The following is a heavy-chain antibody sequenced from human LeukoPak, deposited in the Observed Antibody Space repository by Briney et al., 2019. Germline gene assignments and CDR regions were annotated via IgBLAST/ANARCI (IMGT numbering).Heavy chain of an antibody. CDR2: IYYSGST. J-gene: IGHJ5*02. CDR3: ARAVGYPKWLDP. V-gene: IGHV4-59*01. CDR1: GGSISSYY. Sequence: SETLSLTCTVSGGSISSYYWSWIRQPPGKGLEWIGYIYYSGSTNYNPSLKSRVTISVDTSKNQFSLKLSSVTAADTAVYYCARAVGYPKWLDPWGQGTLVTVSS. D-gene: IGHD6-13*01.